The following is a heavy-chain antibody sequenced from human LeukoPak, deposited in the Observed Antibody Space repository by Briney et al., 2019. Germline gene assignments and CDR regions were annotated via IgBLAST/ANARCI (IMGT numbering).Heavy chain of an antibody. V-gene: IGHV1-24*01. J-gene: IGHJ3*01. CDR2: FDPEDGET. D-gene: IGHD2-15*01. Sequence: ASVKVSCKVSGYTLTELSMHWVRQAPGKGLEWMGGFDPEDGETIYAQKFQGRVTMTEDTSTDTAYMELSSLRSEDTAVYYCARPSRRYCSGGSCLLNWGQGTMVTVSS. CDR3: ARPSRRYCSGGSCLLN. CDR1: GYTLTELS.